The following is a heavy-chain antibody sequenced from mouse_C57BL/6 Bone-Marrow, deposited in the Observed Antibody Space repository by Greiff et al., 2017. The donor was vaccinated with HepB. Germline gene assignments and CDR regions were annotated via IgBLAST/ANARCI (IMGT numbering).Heavy chain of an antibody. D-gene: IGHD2-2*01. CDR1: GYSITSGYY. Sequence: ESGPGLVKPSQSLSLTCSVTGYSITSGYYWNWIRQFPGNKLEWMGYISYDGSNNYNPSLKNRISITRDTSKNQFFLKLNSVTTEDTATYYCARGRAIYYGYDWGYFDVWGTGTTVTVSS. CDR3: ARGRAIYYGYDWGYFDV. V-gene: IGHV3-6*01. J-gene: IGHJ1*03. CDR2: ISYDGSN.